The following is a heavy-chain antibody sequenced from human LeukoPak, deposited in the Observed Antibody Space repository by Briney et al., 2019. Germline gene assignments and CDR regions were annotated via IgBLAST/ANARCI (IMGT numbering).Heavy chain of an antibody. CDR2: IYYSGTT. V-gene: IGHV4-39*01. CDR1: GGSISSSSYY. D-gene: IGHD2-15*01. CDR3: ARRVVPEADAFDI. Sequence: SETLSLTCTVSGGSISSSSYYWGWIRQPPGKGLEWIGSIYYSGTTYYNPSLRSRVTISVDTSKNQFSLKLSSMTAADTAVYYCARRVVPEADAFDIWGQGTMATVSS. J-gene: IGHJ3*02.